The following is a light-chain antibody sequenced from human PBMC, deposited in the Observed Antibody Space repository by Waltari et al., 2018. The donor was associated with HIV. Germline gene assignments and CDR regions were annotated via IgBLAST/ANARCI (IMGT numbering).Light chain of an antibody. CDR1: SSHIRAGYD. J-gene: IGLJ3*02. V-gene: IGLV1-40*01. Sequence: QSVLTQPPSVSGAPGQRVTISCTGSSHIRAGYDVQLYQQLPGTAPKLLIYGANNRPSGVPDRFSGSKSGASASLAIAGLQAEDEADYYCQSYDNSVSDSVVFGGGTKVTVL. CDR2: GAN. CDR3: QSYDNSVSDSVV.